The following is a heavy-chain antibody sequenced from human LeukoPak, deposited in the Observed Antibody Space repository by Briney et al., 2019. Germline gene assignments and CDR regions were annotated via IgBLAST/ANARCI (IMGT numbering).Heavy chain of an antibody. CDR3: ARVSFSIAGWYYGMDV. V-gene: IGHV3-33*01. J-gene: IGHJ6*02. CDR1: GFTFSSYG. CDR2: TWYDGSNK. D-gene: IGHD6-6*01. Sequence: GGSLRLSCAASGFTFSSYGMHWVRQAPGKGLEWVAVTWYDGSNKYYADSVKGRFTISRDNSKNTLYLQMNSLRAEDTAVYYCARVSFSIAGWYYGMDVWGQGTTVTVSS.